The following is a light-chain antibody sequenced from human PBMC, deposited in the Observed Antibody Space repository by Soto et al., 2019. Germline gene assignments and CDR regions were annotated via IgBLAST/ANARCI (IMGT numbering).Light chain of an antibody. CDR2: GAS. Sequence: DIVLTQSPDTLSLSPGARATLSCRARQSVSSTYLAWYQQTPGQAPRLLIYGASTRATGIPDRFSGSGSGTDFTLTISRLEPEDFAVYYCQQYGSSSYTFGQGTRLEIK. CDR1: QSVSSTY. V-gene: IGKV3-20*01. J-gene: IGKJ2*01. CDR3: QQYGSSSYT.